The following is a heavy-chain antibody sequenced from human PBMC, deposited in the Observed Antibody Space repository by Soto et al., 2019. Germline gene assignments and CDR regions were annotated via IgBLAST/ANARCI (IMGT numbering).Heavy chain of an antibody. Sequence: PGGSLRLSCAASGFTFSSYAMSWVRQAPGKGLEWVSAISGSGGSTYYADTVKGRFTISRDNSKNTLYLQMNSLRADDTAVYYCAKELRPLVVVVAATFDYWGQGTLVTVSS. CDR1: GFTFSSYA. CDR3: AKELRPLVVVVAATFDY. CDR2: ISGSGGST. V-gene: IGHV3-23*01. D-gene: IGHD2-15*01. J-gene: IGHJ4*02.